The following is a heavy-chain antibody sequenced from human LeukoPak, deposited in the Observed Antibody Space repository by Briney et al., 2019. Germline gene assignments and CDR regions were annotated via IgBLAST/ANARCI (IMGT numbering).Heavy chain of an antibody. CDR3: ARGTDILTGYYYFDY. CDR2: ISYSGSI. J-gene: IGHJ4*02. CDR1: GGSISSYY. D-gene: IGHD3-9*01. Sequence: SETLSLTCTVSGGSISSYYWSWIRQPPGKGLEWIGYISYSGSINYNPSLKSRVTISVDTSKNQFSLKLSSVTAADTAVYYCARGTDILTGYYYFDYWGQGTLVTVSS. V-gene: IGHV4-59*01.